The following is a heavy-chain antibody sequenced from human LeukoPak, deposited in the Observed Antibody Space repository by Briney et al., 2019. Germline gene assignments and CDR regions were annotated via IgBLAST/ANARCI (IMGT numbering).Heavy chain of an antibody. CDR2: ISSSSSTI. V-gene: IGHV3-48*01. J-gene: IGHJ4*02. D-gene: IGHD3-3*01. CDR1: GFTFSSYS. CDR3: ARDSNFWSGYFPRWFDY. Sequence: GGSLRLSCAASGFTFSSYSMNWVRQAPGKGLEWASYISSSSSTIYYADSVKGRFTISRDKAKNSLYLQMNSLRAEDTAVYYCARDSNFWSGYFPRWFDYWGQGTLVTVSS.